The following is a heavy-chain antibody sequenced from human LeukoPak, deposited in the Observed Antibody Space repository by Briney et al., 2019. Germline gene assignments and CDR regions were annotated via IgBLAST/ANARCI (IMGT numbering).Heavy chain of an antibody. CDR3: ARDIVEMATNAISGDLHWFDP. D-gene: IGHD5-24*01. CDR2: IIPIFGTA. V-gene: IGHV1-69*13. J-gene: IGHJ5*02. CDR1: GGTFSSYA. Sequence: SVKLSCKASGGTFSSYAISWVRQAPGQRLEWMGGIIPIFGTANYAQKFQGRVTITADESTSTAYMELSSLRSEHTAVYYCARDIVEMATNAISGDLHWFDPWGQGTLVTVSS.